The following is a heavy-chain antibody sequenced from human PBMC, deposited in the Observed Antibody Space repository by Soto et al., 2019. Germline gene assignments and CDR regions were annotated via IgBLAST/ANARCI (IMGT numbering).Heavy chain of an antibody. CDR2: IWYDGDKK. V-gene: IGHV3-33*01. CDR3: ARQRTVAVAGAFDY. J-gene: IGHJ4*02. Sequence: QVQLVESGGGVVQPGTSLRLSCATSGFVFSSYDMHWIRQAPGKGLEWVAVIWYDGDKKDYGDSVKGRFTISRDNSNNTLFLQMNSLRVEDTAVYYCARQRTVAVAGAFDYWGQGIVVTVSS. CDR1: GFVFSSYD. D-gene: IGHD6-19*01.